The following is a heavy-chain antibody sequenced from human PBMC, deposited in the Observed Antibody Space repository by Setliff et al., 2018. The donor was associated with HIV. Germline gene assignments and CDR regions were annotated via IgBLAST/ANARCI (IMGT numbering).Heavy chain of an antibody. J-gene: IGHJ4*02. CDR3: ARGPSGTYYREFDF. V-gene: IGHV4-61*05. CDR1: GVSINSRSYY. CDR2: MYASGST. Sequence: TCSVFGVSINSRSYYWGWIRQSPGQGLEWIGYMYASGSTDYNPSLKSRVTISVDRFRNQFSLQLRSVTAADTAVYYCARGPSGTYYREFDFWGQGTLVTVSS. D-gene: IGHD1-26*01.